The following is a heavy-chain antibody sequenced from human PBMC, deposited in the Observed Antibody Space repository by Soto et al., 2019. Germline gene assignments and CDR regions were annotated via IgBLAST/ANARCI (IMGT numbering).Heavy chain of an antibody. CDR3: ARDDHQGY. Sequence: QVQLVQSGAEVKKPGASVKVSCKASGYTFTSYAMHWVRQAPGQRLEWMGWINAGNGNTKYSQKFQGRVTITRVTSASTAYMELGSLRSEDTAVYYCARDDHQGYWGQGTLVTVSS. V-gene: IGHV1-3*01. J-gene: IGHJ4*02. CDR2: INAGNGNT. CDR1: GYTFTSYA. D-gene: IGHD2-2*01.